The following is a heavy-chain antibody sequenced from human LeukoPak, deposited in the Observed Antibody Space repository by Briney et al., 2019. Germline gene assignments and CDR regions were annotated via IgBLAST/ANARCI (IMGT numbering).Heavy chain of an antibody. V-gene: IGHV4-30-2*01. CDR3: ARGAPVVVVAAIPRWFDP. CDR2: IYHSGST. J-gene: IGHJ5*02. CDR1: GGSISSGGYS. Sequence: SETLSLTCAVSGGSISSGGYSWSWIRQPPGKGLEWIGYIYHSGSTYYNPSLKSRVTISVDRSKNQFSLKLSSVTAANTAVYYCARGAPVVVVAAIPRWFDPWGQGTLVTVSS. D-gene: IGHD2-15*01.